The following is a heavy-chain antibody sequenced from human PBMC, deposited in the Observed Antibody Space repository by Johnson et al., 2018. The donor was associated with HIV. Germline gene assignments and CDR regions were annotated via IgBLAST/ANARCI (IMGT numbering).Heavy chain of an antibody. CDR3: EKVNVRDSVFTGAFDI. J-gene: IGHJ3*02. CDR1: GFTFSSYG. D-gene: IGHD2-15*01. V-gene: IGHV3-30*18. CDR2: ISYDGSNK. Sequence: QVQLVESGGGVVQPGRSLRLSCAASGFTFSSYGMHWVRQAPGKGLEWVAVISYDGSNKYYADSVKGRFTISRDNSKNTLYLPMNSLGAEDTAVYYCEKVNVRDSVFTGAFDIWGQGTMVTVSS.